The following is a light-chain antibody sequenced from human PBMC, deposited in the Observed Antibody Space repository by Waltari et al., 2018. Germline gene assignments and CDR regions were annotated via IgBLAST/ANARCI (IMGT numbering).Light chain of an antibody. Sequence: DIVMTQSLDSLAVSLGERATINCKASQSVLYSSNNKNYLAWYQQKPGQPPKLLIYWASTRESGVPDRFSGSGSGTDFTLTISSLQAEDVAVYYCQQYYSTPITFGQGTKVEIK. CDR2: WAS. CDR1: QSVLYSSNNKNY. CDR3: QQYYSTPIT. J-gene: IGKJ1*01. V-gene: IGKV4-1*01.